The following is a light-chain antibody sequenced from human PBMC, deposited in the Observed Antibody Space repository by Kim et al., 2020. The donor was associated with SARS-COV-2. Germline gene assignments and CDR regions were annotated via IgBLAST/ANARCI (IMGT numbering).Light chain of an antibody. Sequence: LTQPASVSGSPGQSITISCTGTSSDDGGYNYVSWYQQHPGKAPKVMIYDVSKRPSGVSNRFSGSKSGNTASLTISGLQAEDEADYYCSSYTSSSTYVFGTGTKVTVL. CDR2: DVS. J-gene: IGLJ1*01. CDR3: SSYTSSSTYV. V-gene: IGLV2-14*01. CDR1: SSDDGGYNY.